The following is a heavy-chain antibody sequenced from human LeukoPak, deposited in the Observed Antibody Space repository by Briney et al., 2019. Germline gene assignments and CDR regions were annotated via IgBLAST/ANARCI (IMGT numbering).Heavy chain of an antibody. Sequence: GASVTVSCKASGYSFTDYYMHWVRQAPGQGLECMGWINPNSGGTNYAQKFQGRVTMTRDTSISTAYMELSRLRSDDTAVYYCARIYCSSTSCYNYFDYWGQGTLVTVSS. CDR2: INPNSGGT. D-gene: IGHD2-2*01. CDR1: GYSFTDYY. J-gene: IGHJ4*02. V-gene: IGHV1-2*02. CDR3: ARIYCSSTSCYNYFDY.